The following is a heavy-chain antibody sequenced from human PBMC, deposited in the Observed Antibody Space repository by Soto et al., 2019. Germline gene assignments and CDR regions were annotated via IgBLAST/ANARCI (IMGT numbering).Heavy chain of an antibody. CDR3: ARYRPGSGALDY. D-gene: IGHD3-10*01. CDR2: IRDKGNNYAT. CDR1: GFIVSGFG. J-gene: IGHJ4*02. Sequence: EVQLVESGGGLVQPGGSLKLSCAASGFIVSGFGIHWVRHASGKGLEWVGRIRDKGNNYATTYAASMKGRFTISRDDSETTAFLQMNSLITEDTAVYYCARYRPGSGALDYWGQGTLVTVSS. V-gene: IGHV3-73*02.